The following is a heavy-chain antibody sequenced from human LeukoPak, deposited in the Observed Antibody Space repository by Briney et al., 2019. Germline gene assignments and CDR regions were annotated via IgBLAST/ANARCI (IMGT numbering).Heavy chain of an antibody. Sequence: SVNVSCKASGGTFSSYAISWVRQAPGQGLEWMGRIIPSVGIANYAQKFQGRVTITADKSTSIAYMELSSLRSEDTAVYYCARFTPVGPFNYWGQGTLVTVSS. J-gene: IGHJ4*02. CDR3: ARFTPVGPFNY. D-gene: IGHD4-23*01. CDR2: IIPSVGIA. CDR1: GGTFSSYA. V-gene: IGHV1-69*04.